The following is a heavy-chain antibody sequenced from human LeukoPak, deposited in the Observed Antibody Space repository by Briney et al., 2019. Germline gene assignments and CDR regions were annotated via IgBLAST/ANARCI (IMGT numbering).Heavy chain of an antibody. V-gene: IGHV3-48*02. J-gene: IGHJ4*02. CDR2: ISSSSSTI. D-gene: IGHD2-2*01. CDR3: TRRRGNQQPIDY. CDR1: GFTFSDYG. Sequence: PGGSLRLSCVVSGFTFSDYGMYWVRQAPGKGLEWVSYISSSSSTIYYADSVKGRFTISRDNAKNSLYLQMNSLRDEDTAVYYCTRRRGNQQPIDYWGQGTLVTVSS.